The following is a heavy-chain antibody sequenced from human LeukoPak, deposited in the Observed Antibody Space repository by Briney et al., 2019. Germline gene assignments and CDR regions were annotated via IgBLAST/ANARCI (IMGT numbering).Heavy chain of an antibody. CDR1: VYSISSGHY. Sequence: PSETLSLTCSVSVYSISSGHYWGWIRQPPGKGLEWIGSIYHSGDTYYNPSLKSRVTISVDTSKNQFSLKLRSVTAADTGVYYCAKVSRLNQPIPVTFDYWGQGTLVTVSS. CDR2: IYHSGDT. CDR3: AKVSRLNQPIPVTFDY. J-gene: IGHJ4*02. D-gene: IGHD4-17*01. V-gene: IGHV4-38-2*02.